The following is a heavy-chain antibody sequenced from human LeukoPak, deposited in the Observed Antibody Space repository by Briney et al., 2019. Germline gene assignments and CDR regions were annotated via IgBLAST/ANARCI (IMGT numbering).Heavy chain of an antibody. Sequence: GTSVRLSCVVSGFTFSGYAMHWVRQAPGKGLEWVAVISHDGSNKYFADSVKGRFSISRDNSKNTVSLQINTLTAEDTAVYYCARVPCSSTSCYDDFFDYWGQGTLVTVSS. V-gene: IGHV3-30*04. J-gene: IGHJ4*02. D-gene: IGHD2-2*01. CDR2: ISHDGSNK. CDR1: GFTFSGYA. CDR3: ARVPCSSTSCYDDFFDY.